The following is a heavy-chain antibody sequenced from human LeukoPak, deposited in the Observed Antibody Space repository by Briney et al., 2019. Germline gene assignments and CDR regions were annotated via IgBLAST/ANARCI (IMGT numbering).Heavy chain of an antibody. J-gene: IGHJ4*02. CDR3: ARDQGVTASNSDY. CDR2: ISSSSSYI. CDR1: GFTFSSYS. D-gene: IGHD2-21*02. Sequence: GGSLSLSCAASGFTFSSYSMNWVRQAPGKGLEWVSSISSSSSYIYYADSVKGRFTISRDNAKNSLYLQMNSLRAEDTAVYYCARDQGVTASNSDYWGQGTLVTVSS. V-gene: IGHV3-21*01.